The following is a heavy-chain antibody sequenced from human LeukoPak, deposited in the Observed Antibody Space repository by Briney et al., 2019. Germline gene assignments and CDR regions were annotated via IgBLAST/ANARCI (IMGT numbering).Heavy chain of an antibody. D-gene: IGHD3-10*01. J-gene: IGHJ3*02. V-gene: IGHV4-38-2*02. CDR2: IYHSGST. CDR1: GYSISSGYY. Sequence: PSETLSLTCTVSGYSISSGYYWGWIRQPPGKGLEWIGSIYHSGSTYYNPSLKSRVTISVDTSKNQFSLKLSSVTAADTAVYYCARDEAYGSGSYYNGGDAFDIWGQGTMVTVSS. CDR3: ARDEAYGSGSYYNGGDAFDI.